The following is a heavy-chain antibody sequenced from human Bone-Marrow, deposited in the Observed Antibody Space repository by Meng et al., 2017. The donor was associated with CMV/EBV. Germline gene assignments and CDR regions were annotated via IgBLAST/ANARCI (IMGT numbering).Heavy chain of an antibody. Sequence: ASVKVSCKASGYTFTGYDMDWVRQAPGQGLEWMGWISVYNGNTNYAQKLQGRVTMTTDTSTSTAYMELRSLRSDDTAVYYCARERYPGNSSRNPLGYWGQGMLVTVSS. CDR3: ARERYPGNSSRNPLGY. J-gene: IGHJ4*02. V-gene: IGHV1-18*04. D-gene: IGHD2/OR15-2a*01. CDR1: GYTFTGYD. CDR2: ISVYNGNT.